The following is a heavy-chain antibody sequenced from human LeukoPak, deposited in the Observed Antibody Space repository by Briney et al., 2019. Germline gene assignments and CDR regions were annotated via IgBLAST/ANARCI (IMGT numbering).Heavy chain of an antibody. CDR2: ISGSGGST. Sequence: GGSLRLSCAASGFTFSSYGMSWVRQAPGKGLEWVSAISGSGGSTYYADSVKGRFTISRDNSKNTLYLQMNSLRAEDTAVYYCAKDGYRTYYYGSGSYYPYYFDYWGQGTLVTVSS. J-gene: IGHJ4*02. V-gene: IGHV3-23*01. D-gene: IGHD3-10*01. CDR1: GFTFSSYG. CDR3: AKDGYRTYYYGSGSYYPYYFDY.